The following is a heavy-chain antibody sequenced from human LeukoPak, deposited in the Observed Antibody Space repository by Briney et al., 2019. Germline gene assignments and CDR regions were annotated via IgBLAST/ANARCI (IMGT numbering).Heavy chain of an antibody. CDR1: GYTFTSYG. D-gene: IGHD4-17*01. Sequence: ASVKVSCNASGYTFTSYGISWVRQAPGQGLEWMGWISAYNGNTNYAQKLQGRVTMTTDTSTSTAYMELRSLRSDDTAVYYCARDGYGANVWWFDPWGQGTLVTVSS. J-gene: IGHJ5*02. V-gene: IGHV1-18*01. CDR2: ISAYNGNT. CDR3: ARDGYGANVWWFDP.